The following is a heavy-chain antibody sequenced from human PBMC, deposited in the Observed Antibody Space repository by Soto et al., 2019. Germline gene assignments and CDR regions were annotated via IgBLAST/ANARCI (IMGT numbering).Heavy chain of an antibody. Sequence: SETLSLTCTVSGGSISSGGYYWSWIRQHPGKGLEWIGYIYYSGSTYYNPSLKSRVTISVDTSKNQFSPKLSSVTAADTAVYYCARLTRGSDYYDSSGYYKVFDYWGQGTLVTVSP. V-gene: IGHV4-31*03. CDR2: IYYSGST. D-gene: IGHD3-22*01. CDR1: GGSISSGGYY. J-gene: IGHJ4*02. CDR3: ARLTRGSDYYDSSGYYKVFDY.